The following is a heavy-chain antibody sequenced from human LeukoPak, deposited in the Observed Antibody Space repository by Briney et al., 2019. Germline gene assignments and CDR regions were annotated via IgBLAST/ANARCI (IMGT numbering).Heavy chain of an antibody. CDR2: IKQDGSEE. J-gene: IGHJ1*01. CDR3: ATLDSTKSVF. Sequence: PGGSLRLSCVASEFRSGRDWISWVRQAPGKGLEWVACIKQDGSEEYYVGSVRGRFTVSVDNGKNSLYLQMNSLRAEDTARYYCATLDSTKSVFWGRGTAVTVSS. V-gene: IGHV3-7*01. CDR1: EFRSGRDW. D-gene: IGHD2-2*01.